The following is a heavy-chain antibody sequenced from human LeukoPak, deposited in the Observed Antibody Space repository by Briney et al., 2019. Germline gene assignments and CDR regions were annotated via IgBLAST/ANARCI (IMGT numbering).Heavy chain of an antibody. CDR2: ISYDGSNK. D-gene: IGHD6-13*01. Sequence: GSLRLSCAASGFTFSSYAMHWVRQAPGKGLEWVAVISYDGSNKYYADSVKGRFTISRDNSKNTLYLQMSSLRAEDTAVYYCARNLGNIAAAAANWFDPWGQGTLVTVSS. V-gene: IGHV3-30*15. CDR3: ARNLGNIAAAAANWFDP. J-gene: IGHJ5*02. CDR1: GFTFSSYA.